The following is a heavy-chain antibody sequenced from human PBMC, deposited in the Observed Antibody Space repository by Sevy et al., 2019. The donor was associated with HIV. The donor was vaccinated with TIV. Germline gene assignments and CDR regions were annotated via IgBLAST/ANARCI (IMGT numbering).Heavy chain of an antibody. J-gene: IGHJ6*02. CDR3: SRVDYYFIMDV. Sequence: GGSLRLSCAASGFSFSSYAMHWVRQAPGKGLEWVAEISYDGSNKYYADSVKGRFTISRVNSKNTLYLQMNSLRAEDTAVYFCSRVDYYFIMDVWGQGTTVTVSS. CDR1: GFSFSSYA. V-gene: IGHV3-30*04. CDR2: ISYDGSNK.